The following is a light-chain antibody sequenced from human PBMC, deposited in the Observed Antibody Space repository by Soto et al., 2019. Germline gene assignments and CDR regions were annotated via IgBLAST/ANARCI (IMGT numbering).Light chain of an antibody. V-gene: IGKV1-5*03. CDR3: QQYDSYPLT. CDR2: KAS. Sequence: DIQMTQSPSTLSASVGDRVTITCRARQSVSSWLAWYQQRPGNAPNLLIYKASSLESGVPSRFSGSGSGTEFTLTVSSLQPDDFATYYCQQYDSYPLTFGGGTKV. CDR1: QSVSSW. J-gene: IGKJ4*01.